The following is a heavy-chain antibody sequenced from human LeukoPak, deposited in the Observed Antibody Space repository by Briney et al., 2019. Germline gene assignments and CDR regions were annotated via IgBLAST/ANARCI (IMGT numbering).Heavy chain of an antibody. CDR3: ARLTLTVVGGRGWFDA. Sequence: PSETLSLTCIVSGDSISNSGWSWGWIRQPPGKGLEWIGTMPYDENVADNEIPSYNPSLKSRVSISADTSKNQLSLKVNSVTAADTACYCCARLTLTVVGGRGWFDAWGQGTLVIVSS. D-gene: IGHD3-22*01. CDR2: MPYDENVADNEIP. J-gene: IGHJ5*02. V-gene: IGHV4-39*01. CDR1: GDSISNSGWS.